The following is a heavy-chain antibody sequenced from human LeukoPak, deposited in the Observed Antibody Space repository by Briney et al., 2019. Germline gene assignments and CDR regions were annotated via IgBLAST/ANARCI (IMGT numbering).Heavy chain of an antibody. J-gene: IGHJ5*02. CDR3: ARDDYSNYWFDP. CDR2: IIPIFGTA. V-gene: IGHV1-69*01. Sequence: GASVKVSCKASGGTFSSYAISWVRQAPGQGLEWMGGIIPIFGTANYAQKFQGRVTITAGESTSTAYMELSSLRSEDTAVYYCARDDYSNYWFDPWGQGTLVTVSS. CDR1: GGTFSSYA. D-gene: IGHD4-11*01.